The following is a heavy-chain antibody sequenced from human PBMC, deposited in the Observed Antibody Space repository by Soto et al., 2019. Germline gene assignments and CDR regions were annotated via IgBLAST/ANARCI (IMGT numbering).Heavy chain of an antibody. V-gene: IGHV3-9*01. CDR3: AKIVTRHSLVPVFDQ. Sequence: QLVESGGGLVQPGRSLRLSCVASGFRFDEYAIPWVRQAPGKGLEWVSGISWDSGSINYAGSVRGRFTVSRDNAKNSLYLHMTSLRSEDTAFYHCAKIVTRHSLVPVFDQWGQGALVSVSS. CDR1: GFRFDEYA. D-gene: IGHD2-21*01. J-gene: IGHJ4*02. CDR2: ISWDSGSI.